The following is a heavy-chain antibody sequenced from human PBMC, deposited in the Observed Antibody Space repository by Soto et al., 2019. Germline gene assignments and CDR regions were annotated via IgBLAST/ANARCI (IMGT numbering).Heavy chain of an antibody. J-gene: IGHJ6*02. CDR2: ISYDGSNK. CDR1: GITISNYF. V-gene: IGHV3-30-3*01. Sequence: QVQLVESVGGVVQPGRSLRVSCAASGITISNYFMYWVRQAPGKGLEWVAAISYDGSNKHYSDSVKGRVTISRDNSKNTLYLQMNSLRDEDTAVYYCGAGEQYYAMVVWGQGTTVAVSS. D-gene: IGHD6-19*01. CDR3: GAGEQYYAMVV.